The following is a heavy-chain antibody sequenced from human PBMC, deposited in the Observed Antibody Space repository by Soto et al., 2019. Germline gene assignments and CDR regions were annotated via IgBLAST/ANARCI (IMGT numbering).Heavy chain of an antibody. Sequence: ALVKVSCKASGYTFTSYGISWVRQAPGQGLEWMGWISAYNGNTNYAQKLQGRVTMTTDTSTSTAYMELRSLRSDDTAVYYCVAAAGTDLDYWGQGTLVTVSS. CDR3: VAAAGTDLDY. D-gene: IGHD6-13*01. J-gene: IGHJ4*02. CDR2: ISAYNGNT. V-gene: IGHV1-18*01. CDR1: GYTFTSYG.